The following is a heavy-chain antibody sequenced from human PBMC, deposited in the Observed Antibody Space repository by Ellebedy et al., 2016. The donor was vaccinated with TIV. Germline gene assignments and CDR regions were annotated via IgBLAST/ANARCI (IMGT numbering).Heavy chain of an antibody. Sequence: SETLSLXCAVYGGSFSDYYWSWIRQSPGKGLEWIGEINHSGSTNYNPSLKSRVTISVDTSKNHCSLKLSSVTAADTAVYYCARAYSSSFGLGWFDPWGQGTLVTVSS. CDR2: INHSGST. J-gene: IGHJ5*02. D-gene: IGHD6-6*01. CDR3: ARAYSSSFGLGWFDP. V-gene: IGHV4-34*01. CDR1: GGSFSDYY.